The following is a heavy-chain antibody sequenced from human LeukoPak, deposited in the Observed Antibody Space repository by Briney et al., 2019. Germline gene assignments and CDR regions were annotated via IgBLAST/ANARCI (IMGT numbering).Heavy chain of an antibody. Sequence: GGSLRLSCAASGFTFSSYAMTWVRQAPGKGLEWVSAITGSGGRTYYADTVKGRFTISRDNSKNTLYLQMNSLRAEDTAVYYCAKTVRQSYYYYYGMDVWGQGTTVTVSS. J-gene: IGHJ6*02. V-gene: IGHV3-23*01. CDR1: GFTFSSYA. CDR2: ITGSGGRT. CDR3: AKTVRQSYYYYYGMDV. D-gene: IGHD4-11*01.